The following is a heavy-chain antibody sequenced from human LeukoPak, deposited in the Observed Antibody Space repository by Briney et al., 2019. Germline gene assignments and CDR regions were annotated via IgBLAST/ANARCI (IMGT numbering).Heavy chain of an antibody. CDR3: AREVGYCSSTSCLRLQAFDY. D-gene: IGHD2-2*01. CDR2: MNPNSGNT. V-gene: IGHV1-8*01. Sequence: ASVKVSCKASGYTFTSYDINWVRQATGQGLEWMGWMNPNSGNTGYAQKFQGRVTMTRNTSISTAYMELSSLRSEDTAVYYCAREVGYCSSTSCLRLQAFDYWGQGTLVTVSS. CDR1: GYTFTSYD. J-gene: IGHJ4*02.